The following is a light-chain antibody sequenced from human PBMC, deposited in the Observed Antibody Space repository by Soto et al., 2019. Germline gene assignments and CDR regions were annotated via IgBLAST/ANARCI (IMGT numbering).Light chain of an antibody. CDR1: QAVIKGH. CDR2: RAS. CDR3: QQYGDLRLT. J-gene: IGKJ2*01. V-gene: IGKV3-20*01. Sequence: ILLTQAPVSLSLSPGDRVTRSCRPSQAVIKGHESRYRQKPGQPPRLLIQRASSRATGVAASCSGEGGCRNVTTTISSIEPAEYAAYYCQQYGDLRLTFGRGTRLEMK.